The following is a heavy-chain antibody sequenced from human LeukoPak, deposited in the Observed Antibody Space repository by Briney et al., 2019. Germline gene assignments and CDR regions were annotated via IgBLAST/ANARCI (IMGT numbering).Heavy chain of an antibody. Sequence: PGRSLRLSCAASGFTFDDYAMHWVRQAPGKGLEWVSGISWNSGSIGYADSVKGRFTISRDNAKNSLYLQMNSLRAEDTALYYCAQTLDRSAFDYWGQGTLVTVSS. CDR3: AQTLDRSAFDY. CDR2: ISWNSGSI. V-gene: IGHV3-9*01. D-gene: IGHD3-9*01. CDR1: GFTFDDYA. J-gene: IGHJ4*02.